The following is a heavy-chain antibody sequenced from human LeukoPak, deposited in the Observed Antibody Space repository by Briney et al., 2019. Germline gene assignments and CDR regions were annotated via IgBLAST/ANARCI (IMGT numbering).Heavy chain of an antibody. D-gene: IGHD6-13*01. V-gene: IGHV3-9*01. CDR1: GFTFDDYA. CDR3: AKGGSYSSSWYYFDY. Sequence: GGSPRLSCAASGFTFDDYAMHWVRQAPGKGLEWVSGISWNSGSIGYADSVKGRFTISRDNAKNSLYLQMNSLRAEDTALYYCAKGGSYSSSWYYFDYWGQGTLVTVSS. CDR2: ISWNSGSI. J-gene: IGHJ4*02.